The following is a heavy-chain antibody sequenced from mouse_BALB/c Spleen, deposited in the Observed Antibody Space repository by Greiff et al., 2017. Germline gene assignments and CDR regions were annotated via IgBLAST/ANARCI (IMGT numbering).Heavy chain of an antibody. V-gene: IGHV5-6-5*01. J-gene: IGHJ4*01. D-gene: IGHD2-1*01. CDR2: ISSGGST. CDR3: ARVDGNYRGAMDY. CDR1: GFTFSSYA. Sequence: EVQLVESGGGLVKPGGSLKLSCAASGFTFSSYAMSWVRQTPEKRLEWVASISSGGSTYYPDSVKGRFTISRDNARNILYLQMSSLRSEDTAMYYCARVDGNYRGAMDYWGQGTSVTVSS.